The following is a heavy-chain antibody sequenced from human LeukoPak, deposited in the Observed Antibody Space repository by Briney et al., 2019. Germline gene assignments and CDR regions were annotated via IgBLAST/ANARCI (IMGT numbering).Heavy chain of an antibody. J-gene: IGHJ4*02. Sequence: GGSLRLSCAASGFTFSKFWTYWVRQAPGKGLEWVSYVSGSSTTIDYADSAKGRFIISRDNAKKSLYLQMNNLRAEDTAVYYCARDQDWAFDYWGQGILVTVSS. CDR1: GFTFSKFW. V-gene: IGHV3-48*01. CDR2: VSGSSTTI. D-gene: IGHD3/OR15-3a*01. CDR3: ARDQDWAFDY.